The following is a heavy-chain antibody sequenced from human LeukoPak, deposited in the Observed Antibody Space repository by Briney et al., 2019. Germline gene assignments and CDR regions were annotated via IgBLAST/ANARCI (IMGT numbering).Heavy chain of an antibody. J-gene: IGHJ4*02. CDR3: ARESYDFWSGYRYYFYY. CDR1: GYTFTSYG. Sequence: ASVKVSCMASGYTFTSYGISWVRQAPGQGLEGMGWISAYNGNTNYAQKLQGRVTMTTDTSTSTAYMELRSLRSDDTAVYYCARESYDFWSGYRYYFYYWGQGTLVTVSS. D-gene: IGHD3-3*01. CDR2: ISAYNGNT. V-gene: IGHV1-18*01.